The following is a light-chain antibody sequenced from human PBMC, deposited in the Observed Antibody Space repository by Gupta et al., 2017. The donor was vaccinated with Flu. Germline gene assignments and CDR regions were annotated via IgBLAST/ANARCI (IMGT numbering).Light chain of an antibody. V-gene: IGKV1-5*03. CDR1: QSISTW. Sequence: DIPLTQSPSTLSASVGARVTITCRASQSISTWLAWYQQKPGKAPKLLIYKASSLESGVPSRFSGSGSGTEFTLTISSLQPDDFATYYCQQYYSYWSFGQGTKVEIK. CDR2: KAS. CDR3: QQYYSYWS. J-gene: IGKJ1*01.